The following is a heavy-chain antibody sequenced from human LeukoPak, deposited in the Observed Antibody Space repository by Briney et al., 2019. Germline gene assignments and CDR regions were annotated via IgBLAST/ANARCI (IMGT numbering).Heavy chain of an antibody. Sequence: GGSLRLSCAASGFTFSSYSMNWVRQAPGKGLEWVSSISSSSSYIYYADSVKGRFTISRDNAKNSLYLQMNSLRAEDTAIYYCAKGYDFWSGYSSSWGQGTLVTVSS. CDR2: ISSSSSYI. CDR1: GFTFSSYS. J-gene: IGHJ5*02. D-gene: IGHD3-3*01. CDR3: AKGYDFWSGYSSS. V-gene: IGHV3-21*04.